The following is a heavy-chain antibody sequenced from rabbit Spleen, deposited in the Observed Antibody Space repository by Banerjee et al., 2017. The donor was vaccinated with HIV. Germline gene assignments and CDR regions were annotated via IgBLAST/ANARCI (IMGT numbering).Heavy chain of an antibody. J-gene: IGHJ4*01. CDR3: ARENYGGYSGNL. D-gene: IGHD2-1*01. CDR1: GFSFSSGYY. V-gene: IGHV1S40*01. CDR2: IYAGSSGST. Sequence: QSLEESGGDLVQPEGSLTLTCTASGFSFSSGYYMCWVRQAPGKGPEWIACIYAGSSGSTYYASWAKGRFTISKTSSTTVTLQMTSLTAADTATYFCARENYGGYSGNLWGQGTLVTVS.